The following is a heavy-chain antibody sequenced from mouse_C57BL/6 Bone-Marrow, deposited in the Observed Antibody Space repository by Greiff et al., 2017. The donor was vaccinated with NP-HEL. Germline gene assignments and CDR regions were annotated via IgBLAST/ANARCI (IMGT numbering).Heavy chain of an antibody. CDR2: ISYDGSN. CDR1: GYSITSGYY. V-gene: IGHV3-6*01. Sequence: EVKLQESGPGLVKPSQSLSLTCSVTGYSITSGYYWNWIRQFPGNKLEWMGYISYDGSNNYNPSLKNRISITRDTSKNQFFLQLNSVTTEDTATYYCAREWGYPWYFDVWGTGTTVTVSS. CDR3: AREWGYPWYFDV. J-gene: IGHJ1*03. D-gene: IGHD3-1*01.